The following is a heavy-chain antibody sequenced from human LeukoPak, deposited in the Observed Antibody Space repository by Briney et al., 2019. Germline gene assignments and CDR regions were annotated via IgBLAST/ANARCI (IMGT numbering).Heavy chain of an antibody. V-gene: IGHV4-59*01. CDR1: GGSISSYY. CDR3: ARGSPTSGWYVRRAEYFQH. J-gene: IGHJ1*01. Sequence: PSETLSLTCTVSGGSISSYYWSWIRQPPGKGLEWIGYIYYSGSTNYNPSLKSRVTISVDTSKNQFSLKLSSVTAADTAVYYCARGSPTSGWYVRRAEYFQHWGQGTLVTVSS. D-gene: IGHD6-19*01. CDR2: IYYSGST.